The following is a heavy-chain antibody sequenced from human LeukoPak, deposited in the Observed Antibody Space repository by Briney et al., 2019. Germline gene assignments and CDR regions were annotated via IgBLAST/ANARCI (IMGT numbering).Heavy chain of an antibody. Sequence: GGSLRLSCAASGFTFSSYAMHWVRQAPGKGLEWVAVISYDGSNKYYADSVKGRFTISRDNSKNTLYLPMNSLRAEDTAVYYCNIRTWSSGRDAFDIWGQGTMVTVSS. V-gene: IGHV3-30-3*01. CDR1: GFTFSSYA. D-gene: IGHD3-22*01. CDR2: ISYDGSNK. J-gene: IGHJ3*02. CDR3: NIRTWSSGRDAFDI.